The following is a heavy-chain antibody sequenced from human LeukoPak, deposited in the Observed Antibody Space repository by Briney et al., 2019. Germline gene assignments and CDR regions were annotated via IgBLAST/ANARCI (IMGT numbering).Heavy chain of an antibody. CDR1: GYTFTSYY. V-gene: IGHV1-46*01. CDR3: ARVSHNLGLDGFEFDP. Sequence: ASVKVSCKASGYTFTSYYMHWVRQAPGQGLERMGIINPSGGSTSYAQKFQGRVTMTRDTSTSTVYMELSSLRSEDTAVYYCARVSHNLGLDGFEFDPWGQGTLVTVSS. CDR2: INPSGGST. J-gene: IGHJ5*02. D-gene: IGHD5/OR15-5a*01.